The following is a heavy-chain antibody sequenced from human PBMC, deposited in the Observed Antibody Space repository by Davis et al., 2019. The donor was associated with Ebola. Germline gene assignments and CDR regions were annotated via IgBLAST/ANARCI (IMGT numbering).Heavy chain of an antibody. CDR3: ARVGTTVTTGWFDP. D-gene: IGHD4-17*01. J-gene: IGHJ5*02. Sequence: SETLSLTCAVYGGSFSGYYWSWIRQPPGKGLEWIGYIYYSGSTNYNPSLKSRVTISVDTSKNQFSLKLSSVTAADTAVYYCARVGTTVTTGWFDPWGQGTLVTVSS. CDR2: IYYSGST. V-gene: IGHV4-59*01. CDR1: GGSFSGYY.